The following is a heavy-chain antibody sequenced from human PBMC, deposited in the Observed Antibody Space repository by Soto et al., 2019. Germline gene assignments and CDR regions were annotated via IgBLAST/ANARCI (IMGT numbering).Heavy chain of an antibody. Sequence: EVQLLESGGGLVQPGGSLRLSCAASGFTFSSYAMSWVRQAPGKGLEWVSAISGSGGSTYYADSVKGRFTISSDNSKNTLYLQMNSLRAEDTAVYYCAKDEWPNPSYYYYGMDVWGQGTTVTVSS. J-gene: IGHJ6*02. CDR1: GFTFSSYA. CDR2: ISGSGGST. D-gene: IGHD3-3*01. CDR3: AKDEWPNPSYYYYGMDV. V-gene: IGHV3-23*01.